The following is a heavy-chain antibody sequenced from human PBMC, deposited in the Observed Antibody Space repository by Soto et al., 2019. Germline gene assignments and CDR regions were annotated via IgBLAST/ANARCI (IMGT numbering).Heavy chain of an antibody. D-gene: IGHD2-15*01. Sequence: QVQLVQSGAEVKKPGASVRVSCKAAGYTFISYGISWVRQAPGQGLEWMGWISLHNGDTNNAPKLQGRVTMTTDTSTSTTYLELRSRTSDDTAVYYCATDERDYCSCVNCHYFDHWGQGTLVTVSS. V-gene: IGHV1-18*04. CDR2: ISLHNGDT. J-gene: IGHJ4*02. CDR1: GYTFISYG. CDR3: ATDERDYCSCVNCHYFDH.